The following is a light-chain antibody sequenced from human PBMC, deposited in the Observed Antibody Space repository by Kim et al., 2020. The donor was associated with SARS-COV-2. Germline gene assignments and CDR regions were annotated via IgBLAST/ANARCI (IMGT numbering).Light chain of an antibody. V-gene: IGKV2-30*02. CDR3: MQDTQRLT. CDR1: QSLVHTDGNIY. CDR2: KVS. J-gene: IGKJ4*01. Sequence: IVMTQSPLSLPVTLGQPASISCRSSQSLVHTDGNIYLSWFHQRPGQSPRRLIYKVSTRDSGVPDRFSGSGSGTDFTLQISRVEAGDVGVYYCMQDTQRLTFGGGTKVDIK.